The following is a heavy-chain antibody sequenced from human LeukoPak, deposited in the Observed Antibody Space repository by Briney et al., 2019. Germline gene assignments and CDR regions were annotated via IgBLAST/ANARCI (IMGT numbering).Heavy chain of an antibody. D-gene: IGHD1-26*01. J-gene: IGHJ5*02. CDR3: ARDNSVGDNAWWFDP. V-gene: IGHV1-46*01. CDR1: GYTFTSYY. Sequence: GASVKVSCKASGYTFTSYYMHWVRQAPGQGLEWMGIINPSGGSTSYAQKFQGRVTMTRDTSTSTDYMELGSLRSEDTAIYYCARDNSVGDNAWWFDPWGQGTLVTVSS. CDR2: INPSGGST.